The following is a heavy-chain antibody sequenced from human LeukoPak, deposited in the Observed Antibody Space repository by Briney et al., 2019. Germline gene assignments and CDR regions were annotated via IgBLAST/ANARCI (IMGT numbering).Heavy chain of an antibody. CDR2: IIPMFGTA. CDR1: GGTFSSYD. V-gene: IGHV1-69*06. Sequence: GASVKVSCKASGGTFSSYDISWVRQAPGQGLEWMGGIIPMFGTANYAQKFQGRVTISADKSTSTAYMELSSLRSEDTAVYYCARDGAVTTDYYMDVWGKGTTVTVSS. J-gene: IGHJ6*03. D-gene: IGHD4-17*01. CDR3: ARDGAVTTDYYMDV.